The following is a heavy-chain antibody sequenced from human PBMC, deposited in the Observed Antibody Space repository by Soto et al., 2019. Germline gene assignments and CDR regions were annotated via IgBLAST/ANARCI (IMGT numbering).Heavy chain of an antibody. V-gene: IGHV4-59*12. CDR1: GGSISSYY. CDR3: ARRRYILTGYYLDY. D-gene: IGHD3-9*01. CDR2: IYYSGST. J-gene: IGHJ4*02. Sequence: PSETLSLTCTVSGGSISSYYWSWIRQPPGKGLEWIGYIYYSGSTNYNPSLKSRVTISVDTSKNQFSLKLSSVTAADTVVYYCARRRYILTGYYLDYWGQGTLVTVSS.